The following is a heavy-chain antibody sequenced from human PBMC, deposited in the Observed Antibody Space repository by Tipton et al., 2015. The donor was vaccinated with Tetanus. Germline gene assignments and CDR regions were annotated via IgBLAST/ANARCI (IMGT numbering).Heavy chain of an antibody. J-gene: IGHJ5*02. V-gene: IGHV4-31*03. Sequence: TLSLTCTVSGGSITNGGYYWSWIRQHPGKGLDWIGYISYTGTTHYNPSLKSRVTISLDRSKNQFSLKLTSVTAADTAVYYCARDQGGGRVVRLNWLDPWGPGTLVTVSS. CDR2: ISYTGTT. CDR3: ARDQGGGRVVRLNWLDP. D-gene: IGHD6-6*01. CDR1: GGSITNGGYY.